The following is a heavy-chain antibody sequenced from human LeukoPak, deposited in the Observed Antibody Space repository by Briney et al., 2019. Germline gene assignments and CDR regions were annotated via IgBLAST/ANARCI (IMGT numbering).Heavy chain of an antibody. J-gene: IGHJ4*02. CDR3: ASVGTGVLRYFDWLFPLDC. Sequence: ASVKVSCKASGYTFTGYYMHWVRQAPGQGLEWMGWINPNSGGTNYAQKFQGRVTMTRDTSISTAYMELSRLRSDDTAVYYCASVGTGVLRYFDWLFPLDCWGQGTLVTVSS. D-gene: IGHD3-9*01. V-gene: IGHV1-2*02. CDR1: GYTFTGYY. CDR2: INPNSGGT.